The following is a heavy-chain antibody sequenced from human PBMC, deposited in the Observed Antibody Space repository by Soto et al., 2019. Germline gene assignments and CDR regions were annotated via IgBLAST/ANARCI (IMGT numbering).Heavy chain of an antibody. V-gene: IGHV3-21*01. D-gene: IGHD2-15*01. J-gene: IGHJ4*02. CDR1: GFTFSSYS. Sequence: GVSLRLSCAASGFTFSSYSMNWVRQAPGKGLEWVSSISSSSSYIYNADSVKGRFTISRDNAKNSLYLQMNSLRAEDTAVYYGHCSAGKSIRKPRRWGQGTLVTVSS. CDR2: ISSSSSYI. CDR3: HCSAGKSIRKPRR.